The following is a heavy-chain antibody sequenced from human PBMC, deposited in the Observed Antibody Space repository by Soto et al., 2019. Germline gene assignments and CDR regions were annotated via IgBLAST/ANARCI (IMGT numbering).Heavy chain of an antibody. CDR3: ARDGRSTGSPYYYYGMDV. D-gene: IGHD2-2*01. J-gene: IGHJ6*02. Sequence: PAASVKVSCKASGYTFTGYYMHWVRQAPGQGLEWMGWINPNSGGTNYAQKFQGRVTMTRDTSISTAYMELSRLRSDDTAVYYCARDGRSTGSPYYYYGMDVWGQGTTVTVSS. CDR1: GYTFTGYY. V-gene: IGHV1-2*02. CDR2: INPNSGGT.